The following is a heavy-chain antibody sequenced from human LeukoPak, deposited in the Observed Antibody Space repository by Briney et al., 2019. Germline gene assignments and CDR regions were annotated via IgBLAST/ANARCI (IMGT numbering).Heavy chain of an antibody. CDR3: ARVADSSGYTYAFDI. D-gene: IGHD3-22*01. V-gene: IGHV1-69*06. J-gene: IGHJ3*02. Sequence: ASVKVSCKASGGTFSSYAISWVRQAPGQGLEWMGGIIPIFGTANYAQKFQGRVTITADKSTSTAYMELSSLRSEDTAVYYCARVADSSGYTYAFDIWGQGTMVTVSS. CDR1: GGTFSSYA. CDR2: IIPIFGTA.